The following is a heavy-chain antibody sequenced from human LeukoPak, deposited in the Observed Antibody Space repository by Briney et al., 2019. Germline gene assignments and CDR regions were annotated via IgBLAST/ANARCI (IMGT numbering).Heavy chain of an antibody. CDR3: ARRGSSSWYYYYYMDV. Sequence: ASVKVSCKASGYTFTSYDINWVRQATGQGLEWMGWMNPNSGNTGYAQKFRGRVTITRNTSISTAYMELSSLRSEDTAVYYCARRGSSSWYYYYYMDVWGKGTTVTVSS. CDR2: MNPNSGNT. V-gene: IGHV1-8*03. D-gene: IGHD6-13*01. CDR1: GYTFTSYD. J-gene: IGHJ6*03.